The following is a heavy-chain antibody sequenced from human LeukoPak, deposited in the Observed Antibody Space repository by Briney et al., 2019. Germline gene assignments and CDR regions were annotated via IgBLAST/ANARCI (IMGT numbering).Heavy chain of an antibody. D-gene: IGHD5-18*01. CDR3: ARGDPDTAMEYYYYGLDV. CDR2: ISTSGTTR. V-gene: IGHV3-48*03. CDR1: GFIFSDYE. Sequence: PGGSLRLSCAASGFIFSDYEMYWVRQAPGKGLEWVSYISTSGTTRFYADSVKGRFTISRDNAKNSLFLQMNSLRAEDTAVYYCARGDPDTAMEYYYYGLDVWGKGTRVTVSS. J-gene: IGHJ6*04.